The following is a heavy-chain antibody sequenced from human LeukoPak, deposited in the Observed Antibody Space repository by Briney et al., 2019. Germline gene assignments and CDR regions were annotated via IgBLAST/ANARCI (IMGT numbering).Heavy chain of an antibody. V-gene: IGHV4-34*01. CDR2: INHSGST. J-gene: IGHJ4*02. CDR3: AREPLTGTTYFDY. CDR1: GGSFSGYY. D-gene: IGHD1-7*01. Sequence: SETLSLTCAVYGGSFSGYYWSWIRQPPGKGLEWIGEINHSGSTSYNPSLKSRVTISVDTSKNQFSLKLSSVTAADTAVYYCAREPLTGTTYFDYWGQGTLVTVSS.